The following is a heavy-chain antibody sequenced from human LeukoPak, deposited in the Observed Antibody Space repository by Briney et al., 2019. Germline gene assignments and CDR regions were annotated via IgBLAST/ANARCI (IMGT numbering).Heavy chain of an antibody. CDR1: GYTFTGYY. V-gene: IGHV1-2*02. CDR3: ARAGRGGPVRGVSYGDY. D-gene: IGHD3-10*01. Sequence: ASVKVSCKASGYTFTGYYMHWVLQAPGQGLEWMGWINPNSGGTNYAQKFQGRVTMTRDTSISTAYMELSGLRSDDTAVYYCARAGRGGPVRGVSYGDYWGQGTLVTVSS. CDR2: INPNSGGT. J-gene: IGHJ4*02.